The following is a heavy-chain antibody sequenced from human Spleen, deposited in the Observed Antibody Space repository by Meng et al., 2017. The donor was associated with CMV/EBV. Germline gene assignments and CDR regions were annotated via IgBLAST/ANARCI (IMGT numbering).Heavy chain of an antibody. D-gene: IGHD2-2*01. J-gene: IGHJ4*02. V-gene: IGHV4-31*03. CDR3: ARDDCSSNSCYLN. CDR1: GGSISSGGYY. Sequence: SETLSLTCTVSGGSISSGGYYWSWIRQHPGKGLEWIGYIYYSGSTYYNPSLKSRVTISVDTSKNQFSLKLSSVTAADTAVYYCARDDCSSNSCYLNWGQGTLVTVSS. CDR2: IYYSGST.